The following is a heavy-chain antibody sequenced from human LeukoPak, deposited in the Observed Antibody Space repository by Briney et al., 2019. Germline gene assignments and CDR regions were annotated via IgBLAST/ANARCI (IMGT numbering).Heavy chain of an antibody. CDR2: VTGEGPNT. Sequence: GGSLRLSCAASGLTFSHYWMHWVRQAPGKGLVWGLHVTGEGPNTRYADSVEGRFTISSDNAKNTVYLQMSRLRAEDTAVYYCATTVEATGQSCYWGQGSLVSVSP. CDR1: GLTFSHYW. CDR3: ATTVEATGQSCY. D-gene: IGHD1-1*01. J-gene: IGHJ4*02. V-gene: IGHV3-74*01.